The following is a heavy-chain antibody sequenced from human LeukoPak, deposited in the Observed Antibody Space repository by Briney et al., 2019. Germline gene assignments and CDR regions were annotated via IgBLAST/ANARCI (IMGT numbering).Heavy chain of an antibody. CDR2: ISSSSSYI. CDR3: ARDPVVPAANDYYGMDV. V-gene: IGHV3-21*01. CDR1: GFIFSRYT. J-gene: IGHJ6*02. Sequence: PGGSLRLSCAASGFIFSRYTINWVRQAPGKGLEWVSSISSSSSYIYYADSVKGRFTISRDNAKNSLYLQMNSLRAEDTAVYYCARDPVVPAANDYYGMDVWGQGTTVTVSS. D-gene: IGHD2-2*01.